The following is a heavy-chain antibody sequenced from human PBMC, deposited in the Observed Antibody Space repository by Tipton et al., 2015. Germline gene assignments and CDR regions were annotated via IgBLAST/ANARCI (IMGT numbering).Heavy chain of an antibody. CDR1: GGSVRTSSYY. Sequence: TLSLTCSVFGGSVRTSSYYWAWIRQPPGKGLEWIGNIYYTGGTYQNPSLRGRVTMAVDTSKNQFSLHLSSVTAADTAVYYCAREVWYNDSTGYDYWGQGTPVTVSS. CDR2: IYYTGGT. CDR3: AREVWYNDSTGYDY. V-gene: IGHV4-39*07. J-gene: IGHJ4*02. D-gene: IGHD3-22*01.